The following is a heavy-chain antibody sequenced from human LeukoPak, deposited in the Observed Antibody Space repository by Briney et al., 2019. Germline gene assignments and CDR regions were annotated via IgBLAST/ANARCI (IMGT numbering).Heavy chain of an antibody. CDR2: ISSSGGTT. CDR3: TRDLDLAVTGTNFDY. J-gene: IGHJ4*02. Sequence: PGGSLRLSCAASGFTFSSYAMSWVRQAPGKGLEWVSTISSSGGTTYYADSVKGRFTISRDNSMNTLFLQMSSLRAEDTAIYYCTRDLDLAVTGTNFDYWGQGTLVTASS. V-gene: IGHV3-23*01. D-gene: IGHD6-19*01. CDR1: GFTFSSYA.